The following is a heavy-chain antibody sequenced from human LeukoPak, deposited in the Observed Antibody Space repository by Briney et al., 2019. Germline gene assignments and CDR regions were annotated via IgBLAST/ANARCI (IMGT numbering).Heavy chain of an antibody. Sequence: PGESLKISCKGSGYSFTNYWIGWVRQMPGKGLERMGIIYPGDSDARYSPSFQGQVTISADKSITTAYLQWSSLKASDSAMYYCARRDISGWYYFDYWGQGTLVTVSS. V-gene: IGHV5-51*01. CDR1: GYSFTNYW. J-gene: IGHJ4*02. CDR3: ARRDISGWYYFDY. CDR2: IYPGDSDA. D-gene: IGHD6-19*01.